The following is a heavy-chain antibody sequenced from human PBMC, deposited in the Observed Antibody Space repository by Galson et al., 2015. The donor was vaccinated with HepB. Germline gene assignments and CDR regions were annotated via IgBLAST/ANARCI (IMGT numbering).Heavy chain of an antibody. CDR2: MNPNSGNT. V-gene: IGHV1-8*01. Sequence: SVKVSCKASGYTFTSYDINWVRQAAGQGLEWMGWMNPNSGNTGYAQKFQGRVTITADKSTSTAYMELSSLRSEDTAVYYCARESYCGGDCYHDAFDIWGQGTMVTVSS. CDR3: ARESYCGGDCYHDAFDI. J-gene: IGHJ3*02. CDR1: GYTFTSYD. D-gene: IGHD2-21*01.